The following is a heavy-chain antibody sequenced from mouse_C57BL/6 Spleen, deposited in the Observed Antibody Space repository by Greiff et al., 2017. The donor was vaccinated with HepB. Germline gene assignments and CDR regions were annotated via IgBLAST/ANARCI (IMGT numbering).Heavy chain of an antibody. J-gene: IGHJ3*01. D-gene: IGHD1-1*01. CDR3: AKFYYGSSKDGFAY. V-gene: IGHV1-39*01. CDR2: INPNYGTT. CDR1: GYSFTDYN. Sequence: VQLQQSGPELVKPGASVKISCKASGYSFTDYNMNWVKQSNGKSLEWIGVINPNYGTTSYNQKFKGKATLTVDQSSSTAYMQLNSLTSEDSAVYYCAKFYYGSSKDGFAYWGQGTLVTVSA.